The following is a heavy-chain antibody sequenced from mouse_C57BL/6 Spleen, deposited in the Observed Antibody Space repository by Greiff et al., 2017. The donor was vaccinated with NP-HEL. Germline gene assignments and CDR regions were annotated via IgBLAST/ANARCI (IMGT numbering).Heavy chain of an antibody. Sequence: EVKLLESGGGLVKPGGSLKLSCAASGFTFSDYGMHWVRQAPEKGLEWVAYISSGSSTIYYADTVKGRFTLSRDNAENTLFLQMTSLRSEDTAMYYCARKEIYYDYDVAMDYWGQGTSVTVSS. D-gene: IGHD2-4*01. CDR1: GFTFSDYG. V-gene: IGHV5-17*01. CDR2: ISSGSSTI. J-gene: IGHJ4*01. CDR3: ARKEIYYDYDVAMDY.